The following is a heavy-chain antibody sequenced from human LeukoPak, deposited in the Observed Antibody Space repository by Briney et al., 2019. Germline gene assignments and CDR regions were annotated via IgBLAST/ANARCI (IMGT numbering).Heavy chain of an antibody. J-gene: IGHJ4*02. Sequence: GESLKTSCKGAGYSFTSYWIGWVRQMPGKGLERMGIIYPGDSDTRYSPSFQGQVTISADRSISTAYLQWSSLKASDTAMYYCARRTRDGYNPNFDYWGQGTLVTVSS. V-gene: IGHV5-51*01. CDR3: ARRTRDGYNPNFDY. D-gene: IGHD5-24*01. CDR1: GYSFTSYW. CDR2: IYPGDSDT.